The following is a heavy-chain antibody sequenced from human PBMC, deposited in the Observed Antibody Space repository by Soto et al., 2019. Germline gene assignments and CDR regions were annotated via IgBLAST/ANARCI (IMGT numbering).Heavy chain of an antibody. CDR3: ASGGYCSGGSCYSIHYYYYYMDV. V-gene: IGHV1-8*01. Sequence: ASVKVSCKASGYTFTSYDINWVRQATGQGLEWMGWMNPNSGNTGYAQKFQGRDTMTGNTSISTAYMELSSRRSEDTAMYYCASGGYCSGGSCYSIHYYYYYMDVWGKGTTVTVSS. D-gene: IGHD2-15*01. CDR1: GYTFTSYD. J-gene: IGHJ6*03. CDR2: MNPNSGNT.